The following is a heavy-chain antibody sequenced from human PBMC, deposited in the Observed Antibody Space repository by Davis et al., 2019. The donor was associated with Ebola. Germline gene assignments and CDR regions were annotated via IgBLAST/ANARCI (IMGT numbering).Heavy chain of an antibody. J-gene: IGHJ4*02. CDR2: INPSGGST. V-gene: IGHV1-46*01. Sequence: AASVKVSCKASGYTFTGYYMHWVRQAPGQGLEWMGIINPSGGSTSYAQKLQGRVTMTTDTSTSTAYMELRSLRSDDTAVYYCAREHSSSPIDYWGQGTLVTVSS. CDR3: AREHSSSPIDY. D-gene: IGHD6-6*01. CDR1: GYTFTGYY.